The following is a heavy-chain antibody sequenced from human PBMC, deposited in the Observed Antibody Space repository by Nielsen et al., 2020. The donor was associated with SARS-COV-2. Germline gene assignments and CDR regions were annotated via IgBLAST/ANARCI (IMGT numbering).Heavy chain of an antibody. J-gene: IGHJ6*02. D-gene: IGHD6-19*01. V-gene: IGHV3-48*04. CDR3: ARGEFYSSGWYGTSYYYYGMDV. CDR1: GFTFSSYW. CDR2: ISSSGSTI. Sequence: GGSLRLSCAASGFTFSSYWMNWVRQAPGKGLEWVSYISSSGSTIYYADSVKGRFTISRDNAKNSLYLQMNSLRAEDTAVYYCARGEFYSSGWYGTSYYYYGMDVWGQGTTVTVSS.